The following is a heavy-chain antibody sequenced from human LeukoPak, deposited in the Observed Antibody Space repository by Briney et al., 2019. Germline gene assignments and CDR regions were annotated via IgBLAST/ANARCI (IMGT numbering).Heavy chain of an antibody. CDR2: IYHSGGS. D-gene: IGHD1-1*01. CDR1: GYSISNDYY. V-gene: IGHV4-38-2*01. CDR3: AKAGTTGIHHWFDP. J-gene: IGHJ5*02. Sequence: PSETLSLTCVVSGYSISNDYYWGWIRQPPGKGLEWIGNIYHSGGSYYNPSLKSRVTILVDTSKNQFSLKLSSVTAADTAVYYCAKAGTTGIHHWFDPLGQGNLVTVSS.